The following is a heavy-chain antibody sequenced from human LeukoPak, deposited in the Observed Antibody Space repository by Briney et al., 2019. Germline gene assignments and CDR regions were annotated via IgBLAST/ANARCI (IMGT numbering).Heavy chain of an antibody. V-gene: IGHV4-34*01. CDR3: ARVKVRTMVRGDALLFWFDP. CDR2: INHSGST. Sequence: SETLSLTCAVSGGSFSGYYWSWIRQPPGKGLEWIGGINHSGSTNYNPSLKSRVTISVDTSKNQFSLKLSSVTAADTAVYYCARVKVRTMVRGDALLFWFDPWGQGTLVTVSS. D-gene: IGHD3-10*01. J-gene: IGHJ5*02. CDR1: GGSFSGYY.